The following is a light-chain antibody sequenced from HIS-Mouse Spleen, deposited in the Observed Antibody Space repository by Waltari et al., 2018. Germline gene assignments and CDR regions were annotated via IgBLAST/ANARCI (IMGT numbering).Light chain of an antibody. Sequence: QSALTQPRSVSGSPGQSVTIPCTGTSRHVGGYNYVAGYQQHPGKAPKLMIYDVIKRPSGIPERFSGSNSGNTATLTISRVEAGDEADYYCQVWDSSSDHVVFGGGTKLTVL. CDR2: DVI. V-gene: IGLV2-11*01. J-gene: IGLJ2*01. CDR1: SRHVGGYNY. CDR3: QVWDSSSDHVV.